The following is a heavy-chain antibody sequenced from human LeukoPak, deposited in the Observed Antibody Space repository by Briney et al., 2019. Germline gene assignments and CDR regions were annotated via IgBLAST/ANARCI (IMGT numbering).Heavy chain of an antibody. Sequence: SETLSLTCTVSGGSISSSSYYWGWIRQPPGKGLEWIGRIYTSGSTNYNPSLKSRVTMSVDTSKNQFSLKLSSVTAADTAVYYCAREYCSSTSCYKDWGPYYYYYMDVWGKGTTVTISS. D-gene: IGHD2-2*01. J-gene: IGHJ6*03. CDR3: AREYCSSTSCYKDWGPYYYYYMDV. CDR2: IYTSGST. CDR1: GGSISSSSYY. V-gene: IGHV4-39*07.